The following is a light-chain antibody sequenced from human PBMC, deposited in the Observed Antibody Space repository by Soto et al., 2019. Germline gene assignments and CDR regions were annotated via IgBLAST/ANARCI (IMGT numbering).Light chain of an antibody. CDR1: QSVSSS. CDR3: QQHYSWRYT. J-gene: IGKJ2*01. Sequence: ETVMTHSVATLSVSPGERVTLSCRASQSVSSSLAWYQQKPGQAPRLLIYGASTRATGIPARFSGRGSGTEFTLTISTMQSEDFAVYYCQQHYSWRYTFGQGTKVDIK. V-gene: IGKV3-15*01. CDR2: GAS.